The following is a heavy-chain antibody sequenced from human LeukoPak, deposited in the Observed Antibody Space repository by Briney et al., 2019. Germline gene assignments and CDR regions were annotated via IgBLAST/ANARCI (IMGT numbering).Heavy chain of an antibody. Sequence: SETLSLTCTVSGGSISSYYWSWIRQPPGKGLEWMGYIYYSGSTNYNPSLKSRVTISVDTSKNQFSLKLSSVTAADTAVYYCARQLSISHSSGYRADAFDIWGQGTMVTVSS. D-gene: IGHD3-22*01. CDR2: IYYSGST. J-gene: IGHJ3*02. CDR1: GGSISSYY. CDR3: ARQLSISHSSGYRADAFDI. V-gene: IGHV4-59*08.